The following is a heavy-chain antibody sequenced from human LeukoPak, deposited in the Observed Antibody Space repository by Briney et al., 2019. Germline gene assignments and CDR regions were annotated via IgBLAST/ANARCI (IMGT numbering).Heavy chain of an antibody. J-gene: IGHJ5*02. CDR3: ASSTMVRGVNNWFDP. Sequence: SQTLSLTCAISGDSVSSNSAAWNWIRQSPSIGLEWLGRTYYRSKWYNDYAVSVKSRITINPDTSKNQFSLQLNSVTPEDTAVYYCASSTMVRGVNNWFDPWGQGTLVTVSS. V-gene: IGHV6-1*01. CDR1: GDSVSSNSAA. D-gene: IGHD3-10*01. CDR2: TYYRSKWYN.